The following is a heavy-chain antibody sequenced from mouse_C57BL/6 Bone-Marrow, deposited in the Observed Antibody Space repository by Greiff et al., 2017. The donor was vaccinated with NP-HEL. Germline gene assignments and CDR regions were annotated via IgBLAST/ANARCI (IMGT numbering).Heavy chain of an antibody. CDR1: GYTFTSYT. D-gene: IGHD2-12*01. Sequence: QVQLQQSGAELARPGASVKMSCKASGYTFTSYTMHWVKQRPGQGLEWIGYINPSSGYTKYNQKFKDKATLTADKSSSTACMQLSSLTSEDSTVYYCARGVLLAYWGQGTTLTVSS. V-gene: IGHV1-4*01. J-gene: IGHJ2*01. CDR3: ARGVLLAY. CDR2: INPSSGYT.